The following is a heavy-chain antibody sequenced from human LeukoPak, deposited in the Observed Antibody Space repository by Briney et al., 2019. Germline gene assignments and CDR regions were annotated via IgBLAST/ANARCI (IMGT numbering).Heavy chain of an antibody. V-gene: IGHV3-30*02. CDR1: GFTFSRYG. CDR3: ARRAGAYSHPYDY. Sequence: GSLRLSCAPSGFTFSRYGMHWVRQAPGKGLDWVAFIRFDGSNIYYADSVKGRFTISRDNSKNTLYLQMNSLRAEDTAVYYCARRAGAYSHPYDYWGQGTLVTVSS. D-gene: IGHD4/OR15-4a*01. J-gene: IGHJ4*02. CDR2: IRFDGSNI.